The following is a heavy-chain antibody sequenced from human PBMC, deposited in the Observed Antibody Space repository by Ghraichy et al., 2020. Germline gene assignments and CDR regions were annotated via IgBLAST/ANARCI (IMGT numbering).Heavy chain of an antibody. Sequence: GSLRLSCAASGFTFSSYEMNWVRQAPGKGLEWVSYISSSGSTIYYADSVKGRFTISRDNAKNSLYLQMNSLRAEDTAVYYCASNGGSRDFDYWGQGTLVTVSS. CDR2: ISSSGSTI. D-gene: IGHD2-15*01. V-gene: IGHV3-48*03. CDR3: ASNGGSRDFDY. J-gene: IGHJ4*02. CDR1: GFTFSSYE.